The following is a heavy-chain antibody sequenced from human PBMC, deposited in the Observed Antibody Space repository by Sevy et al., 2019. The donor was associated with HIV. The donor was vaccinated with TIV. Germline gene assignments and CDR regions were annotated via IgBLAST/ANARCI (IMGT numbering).Heavy chain of an antibody. CDR2: VHNGGST. CDR3: ARPHTSGWTRFEH. V-gene: IGHV4-59*01. D-gene: IGHD6-19*01. Sequence: SETLSLTCTVSGDSITSYYWAWIRQPPGKGLEWIGNVHNGGSTNHNPSLKSRLTISVDTTNNQFSLKLGSVTVADTAVYFCARPHTSGWTRFEHWGQGILVTVSS. J-gene: IGHJ4*02. CDR1: GDSITSYY.